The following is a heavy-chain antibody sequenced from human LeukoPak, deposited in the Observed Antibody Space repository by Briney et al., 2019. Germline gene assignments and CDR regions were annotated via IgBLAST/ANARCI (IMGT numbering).Heavy chain of an antibody. V-gene: IGHV1-8*01. D-gene: IGHD1-1*01. CDR3: ARVKYNWNDIFENWFDP. Sequence: ASVKVSCKASGYTFTSFDINWVRQATGQGLEWMGWLNYNSGNTGYAQKFQGRVIMTRNISISTAYMELSSLRSEDSAVYYCARVKYNWNDIFENWFDPWGQGTLVTVSS. J-gene: IGHJ5*02. CDR1: GYTFTSFD. CDR2: LNYNSGNT.